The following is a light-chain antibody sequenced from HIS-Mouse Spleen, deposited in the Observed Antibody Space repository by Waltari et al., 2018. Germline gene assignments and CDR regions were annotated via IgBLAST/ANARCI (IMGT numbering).Light chain of an antibody. V-gene: IGLV4-69*01. Sequence: QLVLTQSPSASASLGASVKLTCTLSSGHSSYAIAWHQQQHGKGPRYLMKLNSDGSHSKGAGIPDRFSGSSSGAERYLTISSLQSEDEADYYCQTWGTGIHVVFGGGTKLTVL. CDR1: SGHSSYA. CDR3: QTWGTGIHVV. J-gene: IGLJ2*01. CDR2: LNSDGSH.